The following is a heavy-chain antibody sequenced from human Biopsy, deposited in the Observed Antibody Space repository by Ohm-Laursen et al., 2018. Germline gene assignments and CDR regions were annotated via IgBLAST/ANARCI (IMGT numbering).Heavy chain of an antibody. CDR1: GGTFSSYV. Sequence: ASSVKVSCKASGGTFSSYVISWVRQAPGQGLEWMGRIIPTFDTPTYAPDFQGRVTFTADKSTGTAHLDLIRLRSEDTAIYYCAGGAAKGNPYDHWGQGTLVTVSS. CDR2: IIPTFDTP. V-gene: IGHV1-69*06. D-gene: IGHD3-10*01. J-gene: IGHJ5*02. CDR3: AGGAAKGNPYDH.